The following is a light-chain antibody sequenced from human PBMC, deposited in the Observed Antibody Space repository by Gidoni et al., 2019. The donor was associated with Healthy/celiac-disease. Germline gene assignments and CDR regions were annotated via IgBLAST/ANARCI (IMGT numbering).Light chain of an antibody. CDR3: QQRSNWPCS. CDR1: QSVSSY. V-gene: IGKV3-11*01. Sequence: IVLTHSPATLSFSPGERATFSCRASQSVSSYLAWYQQKPGQAPRLLIYDASNRATGIPARFSGSGSGTDFTLTISSLEPEDFAVYYCQQRSNWPCSFGQGTKLEIK. CDR2: DAS. J-gene: IGKJ2*04.